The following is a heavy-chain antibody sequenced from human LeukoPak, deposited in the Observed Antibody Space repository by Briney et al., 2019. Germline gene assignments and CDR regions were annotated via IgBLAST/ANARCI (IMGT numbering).Heavy chain of an antibody. D-gene: IGHD3-16*01. Sequence: GGSLRLSCAASGFTFSSYGMHWVRQAPGKGLEWVAVISYDGSNKYYADSVKGRFTISRDSSKNTLYLQMNSLRAEDTAVYYCAKDLKAGLSAGSFDYWGQGTLVTVSS. J-gene: IGHJ4*02. V-gene: IGHV3-30*18. CDR3: AKDLKAGLSAGSFDY. CDR1: GFTFSSYG. CDR2: ISYDGSNK.